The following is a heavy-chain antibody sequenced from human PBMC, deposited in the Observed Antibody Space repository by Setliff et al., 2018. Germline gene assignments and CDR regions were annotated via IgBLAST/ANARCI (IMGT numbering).Heavy chain of an antibody. D-gene: IGHD3-9*01. CDR2: IYHSGST. J-gene: IGHJ3*01. Sequence: PSETLSLTCAVSGYSISSGYYWGWIRQPPGKGLECIGSIYHSGSTYYHPSLKSRVTISVDTSKNQFSLKLSSVTAADTAVYYCARASSLTRKHLAFDLWGQGTMVTVSS. CDR3: ARASSLTRKHLAFDL. CDR1: GYSISSGYY. V-gene: IGHV4-38-2*01.